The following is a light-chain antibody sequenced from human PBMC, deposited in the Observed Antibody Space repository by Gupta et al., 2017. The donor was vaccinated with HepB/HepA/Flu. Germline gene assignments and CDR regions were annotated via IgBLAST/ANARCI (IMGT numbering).Light chain of an antibody. CDR2: EVS. J-gene: IGLJ3*02. V-gene: IGLV2-23*02. CDR1: SSDVGSYNL. Sequence: ITISIRGTSSDVGSYNLVSWYQQHPGKAPKLMIYEVSKRPSGVSNRFSGSKSGNTASLTISGLQAEDEADYYCCSYAGSSTWVFGGGTKLTVL. CDR3: CSYAGSSTWV.